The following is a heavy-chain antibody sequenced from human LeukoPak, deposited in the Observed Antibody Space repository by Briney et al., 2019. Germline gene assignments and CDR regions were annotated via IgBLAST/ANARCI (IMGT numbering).Heavy chain of an antibody. J-gene: IGHJ6*02. D-gene: IGHD2-21*01. Sequence: GSLRLSCAASGFTFSTYWMSWVRQAPGKGLEWVASIKQDGGERDYVDSVQGRFIISRDNAKNSLYLQMNSLRPEDTALYYCARDRDLGGLVVDVWGQGTTLIVSS. V-gene: IGHV3-7*01. CDR1: GFTFSTYW. CDR3: ARDRDLGGLVVDV. CDR2: IKQDGGER.